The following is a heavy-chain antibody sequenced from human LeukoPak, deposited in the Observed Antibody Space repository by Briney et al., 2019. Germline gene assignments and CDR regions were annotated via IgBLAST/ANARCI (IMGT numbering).Heavy chain of an antibody. D-gene: IGHD5-18*01. CDR1: GGTFSSYA. Sequence: SVKVSCKASGGTFSSYAISWMRQAPGQGLEWMGGIIPILGTANYAQKFQGRVTITADESTSTAYMELSSLRSEDTAVYYCARGSWIQLWSGYDYWGQGTLVTVSS. V-gene: IGHV1-69*13. J-gene: IGHJ4*02. CDR3: ARGSWIQLWSGYDY. CDR2: IIPILGTA.